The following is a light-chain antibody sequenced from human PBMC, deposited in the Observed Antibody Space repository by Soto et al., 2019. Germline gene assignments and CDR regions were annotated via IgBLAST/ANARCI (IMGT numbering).Light chain of an antibody. CDR1: SSNIGNNY. J-gene: IGLJ3*02. Sequence: QAVVTQPPSVSAAPGQKVTISCSGSSSNIGNNYVSWYQQLPGTAPKLLIYDNSKRPSGIPDRFSGSKSGTSATLGITGLQTGDEADYYCGTWDGSLRAEVFGGGTKLTVL. V-gene: IGLV1-51*01. CDR2: DNS. CDR3: GTWDGSLRAEV.